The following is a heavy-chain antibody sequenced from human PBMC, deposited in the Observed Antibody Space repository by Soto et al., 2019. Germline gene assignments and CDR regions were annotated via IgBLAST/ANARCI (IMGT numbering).Heavy chain of an antibody. CDR2: IYYSGST. V-gene: IGHV4-31*03. CDR3: ARVIYYESSGYRTYYFDY. D-gene: IGHD3-22*01. Sequence: SETLSLTCSVSGGCLNSGGYYRTWIRQHPGEGLEWIGYIYYSGSTYYNPSLESRVTISVDTSKNQFSLKLSSVTAADTAVYYCARVIYYESSGYRTYYFDYWGQGTLVTVSS. J-gene: IGHJ4*02. CDR1: GGCLNSGGYY.